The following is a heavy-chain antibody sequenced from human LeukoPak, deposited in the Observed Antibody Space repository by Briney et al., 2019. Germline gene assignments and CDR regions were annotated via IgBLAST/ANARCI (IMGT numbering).Heavy chain of an antibody. CDR2: MYYSGST. CDR3: ARSRDVYNGHALDI. J-gene: IGHJ3*02. D-gene: IGHD5-24*01. V-gene: IGHV4-59*01. CDR1: SGSISSYY. Sequence: SETLSLTCTVSSGSISSYYWSWIRQPPGRGLEWIGYMYYSGSTHYNPSLKSRVTMSVDTSKKQFSLRLTSVTAADTAVYYCARSRDVYNGHALDIWGQGTMVTVSS.